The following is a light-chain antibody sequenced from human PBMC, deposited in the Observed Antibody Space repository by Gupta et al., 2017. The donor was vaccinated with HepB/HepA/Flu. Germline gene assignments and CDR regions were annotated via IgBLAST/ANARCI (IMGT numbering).Light chain of an antibody. CDR1: QSINNW. Sequence: DIHTPQSTQTLSAYVGDRVTITCRASQSINNWLAWYQQKPGKAPNLLIYKASSLESGVPSRFSGSGSGTEFTLTISSLQPDDFATYYCQQFINYPRTFGQGTKVEIK. CDR3: QQFINYPRT. J-gene: IGKJ1*01. CDR2: KAS. V-gene: IGKV1-5*03.